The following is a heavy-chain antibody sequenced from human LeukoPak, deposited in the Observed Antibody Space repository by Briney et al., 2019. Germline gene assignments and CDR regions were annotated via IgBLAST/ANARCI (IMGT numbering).Heavy chain of an antibody. J-gene: IGHJ5*02. Sequence: SETLSLTCTVSGYSISSGYYWGWIRQPPGKGLEWIGSIYSTGLTYYSPSLKSRVSISLETSKNQFSLKLKSVTAADTAVYFCASGSAGFDTWGQGTLVTGSS. D-gene: IGHD6-13*01. V-gene: IGHV4-38-2*02. CDR1: GYSISSGYY. CDR2: IYSTGLT. CDR3: ASGSAGFDT.